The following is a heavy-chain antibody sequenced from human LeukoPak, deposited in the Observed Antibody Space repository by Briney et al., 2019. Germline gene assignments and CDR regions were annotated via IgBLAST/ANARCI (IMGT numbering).Heavy chain of an antibody. J-gene: IGHJ6*02. Sequence: GGSLRLSCAASGFTFSSYRMNWVRQAPGKGLEWVSSISSSSSYIYYADSVKGRFTISRDNAKNSLYLQMNSLRAEDTAVYYCARAPRGYSGYVLVYGMDVWGQGTTVTVSS. CDR1: GFTFSSYR. D-gene: IGHD5-12*01. CDR3: ARAPRGYSGYVLVYGMDV. V-gene: IGHV3-21*01. CDR2: ISSSSSYI.